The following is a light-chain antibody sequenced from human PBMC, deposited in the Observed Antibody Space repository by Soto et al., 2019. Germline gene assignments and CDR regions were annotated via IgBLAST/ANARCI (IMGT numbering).Light chain of an antibody. Sequence: VVTQESSLTVSPGGTVTLTCSSSTGEVTSAYFPSWFQQRPGQAPRPLIYSTTNRHSGTPARFSGSLLGGKAALTLSDVQPEDEAVYYCLLYYGYPLGLFGGGTKLTVL. CDR2: STT. V-gene: IGLV7-43*01. J-gene: IGLJ2*01. CDR3: LLYYGYPLGL. CDR1: TGEVTSAYF.